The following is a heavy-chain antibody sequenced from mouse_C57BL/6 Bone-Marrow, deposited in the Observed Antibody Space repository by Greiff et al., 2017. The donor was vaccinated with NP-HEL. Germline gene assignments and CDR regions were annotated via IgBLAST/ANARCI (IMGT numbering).Heavy chain of an antibody. Sequence: VQLQQSGAELARPGASVKLSCKASGYTFTSYGISWVKQRTGQGLEWIGEIYPRSGNTYYNEKFKGKATLTADKSSSTAYMELRSLTAEDSAVYFCARYGNSAMDYWGQGTSVTVSS. CDR2: IYPRSGNT. CDR1: GYTFTSYG. CDR3: ARYGNSAMDY. D-gene: IGHD2-1*01. J-gene: IGHJ4*01. V-gene: IGHV1-81*01.